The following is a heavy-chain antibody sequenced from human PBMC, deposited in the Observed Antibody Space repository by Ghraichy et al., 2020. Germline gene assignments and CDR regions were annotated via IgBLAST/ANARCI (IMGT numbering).Heavy chain of an antibody. J-gene: IGHJ6*02. CDR2: IYYSGST. Sequence: SETLSLTCTVSGGSISSYYWSWIRQPPGKGLERIGYIYYSGSTNYNPSLKSRVTISVDTSKNQFSLKLSSVTAADTAVYYCARASETSHGGYYYGMDVWGQGTTVTVSS. CDR1: GGSISSYY. D-gene: IGHD2-2*01. V-gene: IGHV4-59*01. CDR3: ARASETSHGGYYYGMDV.